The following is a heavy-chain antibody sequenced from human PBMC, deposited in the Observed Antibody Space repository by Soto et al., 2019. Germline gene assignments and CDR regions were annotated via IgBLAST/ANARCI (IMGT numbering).Heavy chain of an antibody. Sequence: QVQLQQWGAGLLKPSETLSLTCAVYGGSFSGCYWSWIRQPPGKGLEWIGEINHSGSTNYNPSLKSRVTISVDTSKNQFSLKLSSVTAADTAVYYCARGNKGGYYDSSGYYYHGYYFDYWGQGTLVTVSS. CDR2: INHSGST. CDR1: GGSFSGCY. CDR3: ARGNKGGYYDSSGYYYHGYYFDY. D-gene: IGHD3-22*01. V-gene: IGHV4-34*01. J-gene: IGHJ4*02.